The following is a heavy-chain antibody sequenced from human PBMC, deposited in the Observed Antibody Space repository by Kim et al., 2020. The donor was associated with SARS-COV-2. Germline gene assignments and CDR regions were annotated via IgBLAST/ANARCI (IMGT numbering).Heavy chain of an antibody. CDR3: ARVEKTYYYGSGSYCY. V-gene: IGHV1-8*01. CDR2: MNPNSGNT. J-gene: IGHJ4*02. CDR1: GYTFTSYD. Sequence: ASVKVSCKASGYTFTSYDINWVRQATGQGLEWMGWMNPNSGNTGYAQKFQGRVTMTRNTSISTAYMELSSLRSEDTAVYYCARVEKTYYYGSGSYCYWGQGTLVTVSS. D-gene: IGHD3-10*01.